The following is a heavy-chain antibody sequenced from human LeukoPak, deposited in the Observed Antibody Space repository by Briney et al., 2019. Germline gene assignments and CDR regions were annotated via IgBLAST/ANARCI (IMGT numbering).Heavy chain of an antibody. V-gene: IGHV2-5*02. CDR2: IYWDDDK. D-gene: IGHD6-19*01. Sequence: TLSLTCTVSDYSISSGYYWGWIRQPPGKALEWLALIYWDDDKRYSPSLKSRLAITKDTSKNQVVLTMTNMDPVDTATYFCAHSSDWSPVGYFDYWGKGTTVTISS. J-gene: IGHJ4*03. CDR3: AHSSDWSPVGYFDY. CDR1: DYSISSGYYW.